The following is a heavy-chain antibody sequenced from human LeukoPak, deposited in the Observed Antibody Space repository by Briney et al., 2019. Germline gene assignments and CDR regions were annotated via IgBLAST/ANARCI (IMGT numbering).Heavy chain of an antibody. CDR3: ARVGDYGGNSGRY. V-gene: IGHV3-21*01. CDR2: ISSSSSYI. CDR1: GFTFSSYS. D-gene: IGHD4-23*01. Sequence: GGSLRLSCAASGFTFSSYSMNWVRQAPGKGLEWVSSISSSSSYIYYADSVKGRFTISRDNAKNSLYLQMNSLRAEDTAVYYCARVGDYGGNSGRYWGQGTLVTVSS. J-gene: IGHJ4*02.